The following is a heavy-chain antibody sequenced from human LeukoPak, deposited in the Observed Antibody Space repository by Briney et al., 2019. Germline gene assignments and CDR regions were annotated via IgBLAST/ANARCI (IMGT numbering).Heavy chain of an antibody. D-gene: IGHD3-10*01. CDR2: SGNGGGT. Sequence: GWSLRLSCAASGFTFSNYAMSWVRQAPGKGLELVSTSGNGGGTHYADSLKGRFTISRDNSQNSLYLQMNSLRSDDTAIYFCAKDLYGPGTFFDYWGQGTLVTVSS. CDR1: GFTFSNYA. J-gene: IGHJ4*02. V-gene: IGHV3-23*01. CDR3: AKDLYGPGTFFDY.